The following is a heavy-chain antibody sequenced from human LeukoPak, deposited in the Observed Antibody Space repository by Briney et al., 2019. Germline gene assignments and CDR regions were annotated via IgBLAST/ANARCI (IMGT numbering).Heavy chain of an antibody. J-gene: IGHJ4*02. V-gene: IGHV3-53*01. D-gene: IGHD3-22*01. CDR3: ARDYYYDSSENAFDY. CDR2: IYSGGST. CDR1: GFTVSSNY. Sequence: QPGGSLRLSCAASGFTVSSNYMSWVRQAPGKGLEWVSVIYSGGSTYYADSVKGRFTISRDNSKNTLYLQMNSLRAEDTAVYYCARDYYYDSSENAFDYWGQGTLVTVSS.